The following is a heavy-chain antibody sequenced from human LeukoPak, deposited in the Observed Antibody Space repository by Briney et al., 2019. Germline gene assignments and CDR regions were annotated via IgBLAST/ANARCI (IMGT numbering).Heavy chain of an antibody. J-gene: IGHJ5*02. CDR2: IYSGGST. CDR1: GFTVSSNY. CDR3: ARDFGRRNWFDP. Sequence: GGSLRLSCAASGFTVSSNYMSWVRQAPGKGLEWVSVIYSGGSTYYADSVKGRFTISRDNSKNTLYLQMNSLRAEDTAVCYCARDFGRRNWFDPWGQGTLVTVSS. D-gene: IGHD3-10*01. V-gene: IGHV3-53*01.